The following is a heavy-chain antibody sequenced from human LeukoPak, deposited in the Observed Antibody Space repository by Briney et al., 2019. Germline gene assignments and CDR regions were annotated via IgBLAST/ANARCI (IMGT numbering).Heavy chain of an antibody. CDR2: IYYSGST. Sequence: YWIGWIRQPPGKGLEWIGSIYYSGSTYYNPSLKSRVTISVDTSKNQFSLKLSSVTAADTAVYYCAADSSGYYYHDYWGQGTLVTVSS. CDR3: AADSSGYYYHDY. V-gene: IGHV4-39*01. J-gene: IGHJ4*02. CDR1: Y. D-gene: IGHD3-22*01.